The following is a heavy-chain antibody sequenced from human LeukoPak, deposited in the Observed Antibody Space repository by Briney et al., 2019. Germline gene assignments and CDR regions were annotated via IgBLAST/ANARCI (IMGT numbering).Heavy chain of an antibody. CDR1: GFTFSSYG. J-gene: IGHJ3*02. CDR2: IWYDGSNK. Sequence: GGSLRLSCAASGFTFSSYGMHWVRQAPGKGLEWVAVIWYDGSNKYYADSVKGRFTISRDNSKNTLYLQMNSLRAEDTAVYYCARDRWYSTDDAFDIWGQGTMVTVSS. V-gene: IGHV3-33*01. D-gene: IGHD6-13*01. CDR3: ARDRWYSTDDAFDI.